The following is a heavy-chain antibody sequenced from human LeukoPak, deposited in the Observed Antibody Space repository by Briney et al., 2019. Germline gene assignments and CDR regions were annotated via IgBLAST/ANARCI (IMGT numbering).Heavy chain of an antibody. CDR1: GGSFSGYY. Sequence: SETLSLTCAVYGGSFSGYYWSWIRQPPGKGLEWIGEINHSGSTNYNPSVKSRVTISVDTSKNQFSLKLSSVTAADTAVYYCASPQNGGNSEPLARPYLQHWSQGTLVTVSS. CDR2: INHSGST. D-gene: IGHD4-23*01. CDR3: ASPQNGGNSEPLARPYLQH. V-gene: IGHV4-34*01. J-gene: IGHJ1*01.